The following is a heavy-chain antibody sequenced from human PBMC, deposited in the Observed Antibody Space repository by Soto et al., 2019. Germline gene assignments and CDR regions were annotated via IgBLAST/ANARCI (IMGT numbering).Heavy chain of an antibody. V-gene: IGHV3-64D*06. J-gene: IGHJ4*02. CDR2: ISSEGATT. Sequence: VGSLRFSCSVFGFTFTSYAMHWVRQAPGKGLEYIASISSEGATTYYADSVKGRFIISRDNSKNTLYLQMSSLRAEDTAVYYCVKDRYVDYWGQGILVTVSS. CDR3: VKDRYVDY. CDR1: GFTFTSYA.